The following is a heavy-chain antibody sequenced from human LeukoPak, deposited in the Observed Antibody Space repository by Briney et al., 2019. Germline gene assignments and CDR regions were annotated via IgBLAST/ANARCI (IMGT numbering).Heavy chain of an antibody. D-gene: IGHD6-13*01. CDR1: GFIFSSSG. J-gene: IGHJ4*02. V-gene: IGHV3-30*18. CDR2: ISYDGSNI. Sequence: GGSLRLSCAASGFIFSSSGMHWVRQAPAKGLEWVAVISYDGSNIYYGDSVRGRFTISRDNSENMLYLQMNSLRAEDTAVYYCAKDRSSSWSFDYWGQGTLVTVSS. CDR3: AKDRSSSWSFDY.